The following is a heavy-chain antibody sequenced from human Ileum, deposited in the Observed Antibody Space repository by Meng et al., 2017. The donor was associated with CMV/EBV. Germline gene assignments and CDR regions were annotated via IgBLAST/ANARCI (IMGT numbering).Heavy chain of an antibody. V-gene: IGHV2-5*01. CDR1: SSLTTSGVG. J-gene: IGHJ4*02. Sequence: SSLTTSGVGVGWIRQPPGKALEWLAVIYWNEDKGYRPSLKSRLTITKDTSKNQVVLTMTNMDPVDTATYYCAHTPEAVAGGWYLDYWGQGTLVTVSS. D-gene: IGHD6-19*01. CDR3: AHTPEAVAGGWYLDY. CDR2: IYWNEDK.